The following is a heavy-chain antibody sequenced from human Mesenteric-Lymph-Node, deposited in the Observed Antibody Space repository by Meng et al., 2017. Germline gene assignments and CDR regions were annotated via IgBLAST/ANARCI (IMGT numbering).Heavy chain of an antibody. CDR2: ISDSGGKT. J-gene: IGHJ3*02. CDR1: GFTFSSYT. D-gene: IGHD4-17*01. CDR3: VKVGWATVTTVVGAFDI. Sequence: GESLKISCAASGFTFSSYTMSWVRQAPGKGLECVSIISDSGGKTYNADSVKGRFTISRDNSKNTLYLQMSSLRAEDTAVYYCVKVGWATVTTVVGAFDIWGQGTMVTVSS. V-gene: IGHV3-23*01.